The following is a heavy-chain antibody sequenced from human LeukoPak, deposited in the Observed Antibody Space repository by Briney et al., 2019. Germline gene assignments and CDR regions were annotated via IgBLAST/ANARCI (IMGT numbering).Heavy chain of an antibody. Sequence: PGGSLRLSCAASGFTFNSYSMNWVRQAPGKGLEWVSSISSDSIYIYYAVSVKGRFTISRDNAKNSLYLHMNSLRAEDTAVYYCARGGGLTIFLICGMDVWGQGTTVTVSS. D-gene: IGHD3-9*01. CDR3: ARGGGLTIFLICGMDV. V-gene: IGHV3-21*01. J-gene: IGHJ6*02. CDR1: GFTFNSYS. CDR2: ISSDSIYI.